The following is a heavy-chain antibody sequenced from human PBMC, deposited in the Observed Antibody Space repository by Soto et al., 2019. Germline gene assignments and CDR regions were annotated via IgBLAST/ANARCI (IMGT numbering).Heavy chain of an antibody. Sequence: QGQLQESGPGLVRPSETLSLTCTVSGASITSYYCSWIRQSSGKGLEWIGYIHYSGSTNYNPSLESRVTMSIDTSESQFSLRLRSVTAADTAVYYCARLDYYYYLDVWGKGTAVTVSS. CDR3: ARLDYYYYLDV. CDR1: GASITSYY. J-gene: IGHJ6*03. CDR2: IHYSGST. V-gene: IGHV4-59*12.